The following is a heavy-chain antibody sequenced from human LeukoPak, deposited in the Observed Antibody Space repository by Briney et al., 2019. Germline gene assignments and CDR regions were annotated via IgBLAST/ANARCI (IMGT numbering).Heavy chain of an antibody. D-gene: IGHD1-1*01. J-gene: IGHJ4*02. CDR2: IIPIFGTA. Sequence: ASVKVSCKASGGTFSSYAISWVRQAPGQGLEWMGGIIPIFGTANYAQKFQGRVTITADESTSTAYMELSSLRSEDTAVYYCARGAPRYNWNDVPLDLLDYWGQGTLVTVSS. V-gene: IGHV1-69*13. CDR1: GGTFSSYA. CDR3: ARGAPRYNWNDVPLDLLDY.